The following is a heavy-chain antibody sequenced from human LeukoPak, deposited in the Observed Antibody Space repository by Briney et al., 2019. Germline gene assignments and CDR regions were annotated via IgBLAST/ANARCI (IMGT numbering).Heavy chain of an antibody. CDR3: ARQGVYSSGWYRLVAFDI. Sequence: SETLSLTCTVSGGSISSSSYYWGWIRQPPGKGLEWIGSIYYSGSTYYNPSLKSRVTISVDTSKNQFSLKLSSVTAADTAVYYCARQGVYSSGWYRLVAFDIWGQGTMVTVSS. CDR1: GGSISSSSYY. D-gene: IGHD6-19*01. J-gene: IGHJ3*02. V-gene: IGHV4-39*01. CDR2: IYYSGST.